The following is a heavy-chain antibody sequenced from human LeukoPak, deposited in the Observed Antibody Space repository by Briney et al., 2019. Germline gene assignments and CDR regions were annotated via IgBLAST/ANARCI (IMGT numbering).Heavy chain of an antibody. CDR1: GGSISSYY. J-gene: IGHJ3*02. Sequence: SETLSLTCTVSGGSISSYYWSWIRQPPGKGLEWIGYIYYSGSTNYNPSLKSRVTIPVDTSKNQFSLKLSSVTAADTAVYYCARVDSSVDAFDIRGQGTMVTVSS. V-gene: IGHV4-59*01. CDR2: IYYSGST. CDR3: ARVDSSVDAFDI. D-gene: IGHD3-22*01.